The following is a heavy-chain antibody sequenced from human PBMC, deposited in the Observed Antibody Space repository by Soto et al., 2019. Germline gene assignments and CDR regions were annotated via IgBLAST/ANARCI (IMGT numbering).Heavy chain of an antibody. J-gene: IGHJ6*02. CDR3: ARASYGRGYYTSYYYGMDV. Sequence: GWSLRLSCASSVFTFISYSMNWVRQAPGKGLEWVSSISSSSSYIYYADSVKGRFTISRDNAKNSLYLQMNSLRAEDTAVYYCARASYGRGYYTSYYYGMDVWGQGTTVTVSS. V-gene: IGHV3-21*01. D-gene: IGHD3-3*01. CDR2: ISSSSSYI. CDR1: VFTFISYS.